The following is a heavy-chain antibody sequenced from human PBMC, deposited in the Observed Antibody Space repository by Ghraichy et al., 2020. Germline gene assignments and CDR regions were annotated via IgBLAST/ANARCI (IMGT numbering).Heavy chain of an antibody. CDR1: GFTFSSYG. Sequence: GGSLRLSCAASGFTFSSYGMHWVRQAPGKGLEWVAVIWYDGSNKYYADSVKGRFTISRDNSKNTLYLQMNSLRAEDTAVYYCARDIIAVAQYYFDYWGQGTLVTVSS. CDR2: IWYDGSNK. D-gene: IGHD6-19*01. CDR3: ARDIIAVAQYYFDY. V-gene: IGHV3-33*01. J-gene: IGHJ4*02.